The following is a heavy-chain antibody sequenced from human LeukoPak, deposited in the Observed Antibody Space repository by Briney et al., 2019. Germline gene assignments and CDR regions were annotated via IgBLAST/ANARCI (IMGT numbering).Heavy chain of an antibody. J-gene: IGHJ4*02. Sequence: SVKVSCKASGGTFSSYAISWVRQAPGQGLEWMGGIIPIFGTANYAQKFQGRVTITADESTSTAYMELSSLRSEDTAVYYCARGGVHYDSSQYYFDYWGQGTQVTVSS. CDR1: GGTFSSYA. D-gene: IGHD3-22*01. V-gene: IGHV1-69*13. CDR2: IIPIFGTA. CDR3: ARGGVHYDSSQYYFDY.